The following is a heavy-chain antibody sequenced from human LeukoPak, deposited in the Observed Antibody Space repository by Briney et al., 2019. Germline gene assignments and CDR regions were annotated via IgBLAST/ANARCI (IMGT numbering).Heavy chain of an antibody. CDR1: GYTFTSYD. D-gene: IGHD1-26*01. Sequence: EASVKVSCKASGYTFTSYDINWVRQAPGQGLEWMGGIIPIFGTANYAQKFQGRVTITADESTSTAYMELSSLRSEDTAVYYCARGGGSRLFDYWGQGTLVTVSS. V-gene: IGHV1-69*13. J-gene: IGHJ4*02. CDR3: ARGGGSRLFDY. CDR2: IIPIFGTA.